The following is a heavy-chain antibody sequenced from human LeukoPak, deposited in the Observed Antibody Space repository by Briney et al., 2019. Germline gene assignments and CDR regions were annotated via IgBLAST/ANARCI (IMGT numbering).Heavy chain of an antibody. CDR2: LSSSSTYI. CDR3: ARVRRRSSAYDYSDY. D-gene: IGHD5-12*01. J-gene: IGHJ4*02. CDR1: GFTFSGYS. V-gene: IGHV3-21*06. Sequence: GGSLRLSCAASGFTFSGYSTNWVRQAPGKGLEWVSALSSSSTYIYYVDSVKGRFTISRDNAKNSLYLQMNSLRAEDTAIYFCARVRRRSSAYDYSDYWGQGTLVTVSA.